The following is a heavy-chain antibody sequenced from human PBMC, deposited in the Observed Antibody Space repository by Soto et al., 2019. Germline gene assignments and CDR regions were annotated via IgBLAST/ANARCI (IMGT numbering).Heavy chain of an antibody. Sequence: SETLSLTCAVYGGSFSGYYWSWIRQPPGKGLEWIGEINHSGSTNYNPSLKSRVTISVDTSKNQFSLKLSSVTAADTAVYYCARGGDCSGGSCYFFDYSAQGTLVPVSS. V-gene: IGHV4-34*01. CDR1: GGSFSGYY. J-gene: IGHJ4*02. CDR2: INHSGST. CDR3: ARGGDCSGGSCYFFDY. D-gene: IGHD2-15*01.